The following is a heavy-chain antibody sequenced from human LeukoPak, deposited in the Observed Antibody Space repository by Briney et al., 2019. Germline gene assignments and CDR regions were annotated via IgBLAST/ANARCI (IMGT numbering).Heavy chain of an antibody. CDR3: AREEEGGPSS. D-gene: IGHD2-15*01. J-gene: IGHJ4*02. CDR2: IISILGIA. Sequence: SVKVSCKASGGTFSSYAISWVRQAPGQGLEWMGRIISILGIANYAQKFQGRVTITADKSTSTAYMELSSLRSEDTAVYYCAREEEGGPSSWGQGTLVTVSS. V-gene: IGHV1-69*04. CDR1: GGTFSSYA.